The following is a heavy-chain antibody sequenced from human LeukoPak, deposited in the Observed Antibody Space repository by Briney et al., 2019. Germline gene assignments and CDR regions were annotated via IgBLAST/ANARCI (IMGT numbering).Heavy chain of an antibody. CDR1: GGSFSGYY. CDR3: AGGRQYYDSSGYSN. CDR2: INHSGST. Sequence: SETLSLTCAVYGGSFSGYYWSWIRQPPGKGLEWIGEINHSGSTNYNPSLKSRVTISVDTSKNQFSLKLSSVTAADTAVYYCAGGRQYYDSSGYSNWGQGTLVTVSS. J-gene: IGHJ4*02. V-gene: IGHV4-34*01. D-gene: IGHD3-22*01.